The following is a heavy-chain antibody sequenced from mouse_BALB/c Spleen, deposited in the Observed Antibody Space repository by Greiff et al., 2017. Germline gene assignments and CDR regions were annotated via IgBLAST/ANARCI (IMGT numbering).Heavy chain of an antibody. J-gene: IGHJ3*01. D-gene: IGHD2-3*01. CDR1: GYTFTDYW. CDR3: ATYDPWFAY. CDR2: IDTSDSYT. Sequence: QVQLKQPGAELVMPGASVKMSCKASGYTFTDYWMHWVKQRPGQGLEWIGAIDTSDSYTSYNQKFKGKATLTVDESSSTAYMQLSSLTSEDSAVYYFATYDPWFAYWGQGTLVTVSA. V-gene: IGHV1-69*01.